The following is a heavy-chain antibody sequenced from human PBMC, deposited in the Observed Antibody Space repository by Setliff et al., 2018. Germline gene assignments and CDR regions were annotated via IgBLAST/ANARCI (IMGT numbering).Heavy chain of an antibody. Sequence: GGSLRLSCAASGFTVSSNYMNWVRQAPGKGLEWVSIIYSGGTTYYADSVKGRFTISRDNSENMLYLEMNSLRAEDTAVYYCAKEAANYYYYMDVWGKGTTVTVSS. CDR2: IYSGGTT. CDR1: GFTVSSNY. J-gene: IGHJ6*03. D-gene: IGHD2-15*01. V-gene: IGHV3-66*01. CDR3: AKEAANYYYYMDV.